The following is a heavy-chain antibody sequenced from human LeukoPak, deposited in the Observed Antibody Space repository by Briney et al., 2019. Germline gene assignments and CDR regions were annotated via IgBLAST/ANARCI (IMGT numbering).Heavy chain of an antibody. CDR2: INHSGST. Sequence: PSETLSLTCTVSGGSISSYYWSWIRQPPGKGLEWIGEINHSGSTNYNPSLKSRVTISVDTSKNQFSLKLSSVTAADTAVYYCARARGVVITLRTYNWFDPWGQGTLVTVSS. CDR3: ARARGVVITLRTYNWFDP. J-gene: IGHJ5*02. V-gene: IGHV4-34*01. CDR1: GGSISSYY. D-gene: IGHD3-22*01.